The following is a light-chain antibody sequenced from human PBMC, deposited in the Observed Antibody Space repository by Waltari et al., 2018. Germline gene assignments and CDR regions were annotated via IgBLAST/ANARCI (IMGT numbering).Light chain of an antibody. V-gene: IGKV1-5*03. Sequence: DIPMTQSPSTLSASVGDRGTITCRASQSISSWLAWYQQKPGKAPKLLIYKASSLESGVPSRFSGSRSGTEFTLTISSLQPDDFATYYCQQYNSYPLTFGGGTKVEIK. J-gene: IGKJ4*01. CDR3: QQYNSYPLT. CDR1: QSISSW. CDR2: KAS.